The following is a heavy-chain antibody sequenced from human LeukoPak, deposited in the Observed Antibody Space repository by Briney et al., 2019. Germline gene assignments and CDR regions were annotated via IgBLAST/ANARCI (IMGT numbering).Heavy chain of an antibody. CDR2: ISAYNGNT. V-gene: IGHV1-18*01. Sequence: ASVKVSCKASGYTFTSYGISWVRRAPGQGLEWMGWISAYNGNTNYAQKLQGRVTMTTDTSTSTAYMELRSLRSDDTAVYYCAGTLAGGYYYYYGMDVWGQGTTVTVSS. J-gene: IGHJ6*02. CDR3: AGTLAGGYYYYYGMDV. CDR1: GYTFTSYG.